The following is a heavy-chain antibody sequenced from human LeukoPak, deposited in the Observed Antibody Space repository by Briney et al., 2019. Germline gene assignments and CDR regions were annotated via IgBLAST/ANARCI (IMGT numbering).Heavy chain of an antibody. V-gene: IGHV3-21*01. Sequence: GGSLRLSCAASGFTFSRYSMNWVRQAPGKGLEWVSSISSSSTYIYYADSVKGRFTISRDNAKNSLYLQMNSLRAEDTAVYYCARALVGATIGYFDFWGQGTLVTVSS. J-gene: IGHJ4*02. CDR3: ARALVGATIGYFDF. CDR1: GFTFSRYS. D-gene: IGHD1-26*01. CDR2: ISSSSTYI.